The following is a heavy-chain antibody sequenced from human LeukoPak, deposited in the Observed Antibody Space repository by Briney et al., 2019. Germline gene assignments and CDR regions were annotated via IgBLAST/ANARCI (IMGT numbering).Heavy chain of an antibody. Sequence: ASVKVSCKASGYTFTGYYMHWVRQAPGQGLEWMGWINPNSGGTNYAQKFQGWVTMTRDTSISTAYMELSRLRSDDTAVYYCARSRYCSGGSCYDWYFDLWGRGTLVTVSS. V-gene: IGHV1-2*04. J-gene: IGHJ2*01. CDR1: GYTFTGYY. D-gene: IGHD2-15*01. CDR3: ARSRYCSGGSCYDWYFDL. CDR2: INPNSGGT.